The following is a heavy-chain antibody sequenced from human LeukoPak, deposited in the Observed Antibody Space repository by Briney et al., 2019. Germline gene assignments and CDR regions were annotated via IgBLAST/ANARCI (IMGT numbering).Heavy chain of an antibody. D-gene: IGHD1-14*01. J-gene: IGHJ5*02. CDR1: GYTFTSYG. CDR2: ISGYNGNT. V-gene: IGHV1-18*01. CDR3: ARDIKRSRARWENLGFDP. Sequence: ASVKVSCKASGYTFTSYGITWVRQAPGQGLEWMGWISGYNGNTNYAQNLQGRVTMTPDTSTSTAYMELRSLRSDDTAMYYCARDIKRSRARWENLGFDPWGQGTLVTVSS.